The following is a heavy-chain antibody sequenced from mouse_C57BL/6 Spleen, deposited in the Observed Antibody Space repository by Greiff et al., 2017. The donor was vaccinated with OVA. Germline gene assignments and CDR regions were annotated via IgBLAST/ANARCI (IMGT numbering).Heavy chain of an antibody. Sequence: EVQLQQSGPGLVKPSQSLSLTCSVTGYSITSGYYWNWIRQFPGNKLEWMGYISYDGSNNYNPSLKNRISITRDTSKNQFFLKLNSVTTEDTATYYCARAPAPIGMDYWGQGTSVTVSS. CDR3: ARAPAPIGMDY. D-gene: IGHD6-5*01. V-gene: IGHV3-6*01. J-gene: IGHJ4*01. CDR2: ISYDGSN. CDR1: GYSITSGYY.